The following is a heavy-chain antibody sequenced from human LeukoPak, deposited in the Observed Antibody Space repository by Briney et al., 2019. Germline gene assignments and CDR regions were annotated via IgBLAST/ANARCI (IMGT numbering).Heavy chain of an antibody. D-gene: IGHD2-2*01. Sequence: ASVKVSCKASGYSFTSYGISWVRQAPGQGLEWMGWISAYNGNTKYAQKLQGRVTMTTDTSTGTAYMELRSLRSDDTAVYYCARDLGDIVVIPTAISLPWGQGTLVTVS. J-gene: IGHJ5*02. CDR1: GYSFTSYG. V-gene: IGHV1-18*01. CDR3: ARDLGDIVVIPTAISLP. CDR2: ISAYNGNT.